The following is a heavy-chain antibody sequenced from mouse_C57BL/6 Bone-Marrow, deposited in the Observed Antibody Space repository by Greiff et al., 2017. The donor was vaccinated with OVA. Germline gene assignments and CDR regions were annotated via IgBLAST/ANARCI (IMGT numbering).Heavy chain of an antibody. Sequence: QVQLQQSGAELMKPGASVKLSCKATGYTFTGYWIEWVKQRPGHGLEWIGEILPGSGSTNYNEKFKGKATFTADTSSNTAYMQLSRLTTEYSAIYYCARDPYYYGSSYKGYWGQGTTLTVSS. CDR1: GYTFTGYW. J-gene: IGHJ2*01. CDR3: ARDPYYYGSSYKGY. CDR2: ILPGSGST. V-gene: IGHV1-9*01. D-gene: IGHD1-1*01.